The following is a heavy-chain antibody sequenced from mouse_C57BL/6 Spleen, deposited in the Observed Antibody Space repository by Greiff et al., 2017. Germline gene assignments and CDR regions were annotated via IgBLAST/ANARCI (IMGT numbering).Heavy chain of an antibody. J-gene: IGHJ1*03. D-gene: IGHD5-2*01. V-gene: IGHV2-2*01. CDR3: ARSNTYFDV. Sequence: QVQLQQSGPGLVQPSQSLSITCTVSGFSLTSYGVHWVRQSPGKGLEWLGVIWSGGSTDYNAAFISRLSISKDNSKSQVFFKMNSLQADDTAIYYCARSNTYFDVWGTGTTVTVSS. CDR1: GFSLTSYG. CDR2: IWSGGST.